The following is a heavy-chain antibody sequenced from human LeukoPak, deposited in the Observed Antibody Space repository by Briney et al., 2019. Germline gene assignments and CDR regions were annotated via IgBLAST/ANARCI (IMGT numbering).Heavy chain of an antibody. CDR2: IYYSGST. CDR1: GGSISSSSYS. J-gene: IGHJ4*02. V-gene: IGHV4-39*01. Sequence: PSETLSLTCTVSGGSISSSSYSWGWLRQPPGQGLEWIGSIYYSGSTYYNPSLKSRVTISVDTSKNQFSLKLSSVTAADTAVYYCARLYYDSSGYYDYWGQGTLVTVSS. CDR3: ARLYYDSSGYYDY. D-gene: IGHD3-22*01.